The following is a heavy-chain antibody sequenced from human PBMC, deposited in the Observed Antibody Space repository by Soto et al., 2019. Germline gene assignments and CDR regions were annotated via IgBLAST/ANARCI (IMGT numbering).Heavy chain of an antibody. CDR1: GFTFSNFE. V-gene: IGHV3-48*03. CDR2: INTAGSTK. J-gene: IGHJ6*02. D-gene: IGHD2-15*01. CDR3: ARGECSHRSCLTAYYSYGLDV. Sequence: AGSLRLSCAASGFTFSNFEMHWVRQAPGKGLEWVSYINTAGSTKYYAESVKGRFTISRDNARNSLFLQMNSLRAEDTAVYYGARGECSHRSCLTAYYSYGLDVWGQGTTVTVSS.